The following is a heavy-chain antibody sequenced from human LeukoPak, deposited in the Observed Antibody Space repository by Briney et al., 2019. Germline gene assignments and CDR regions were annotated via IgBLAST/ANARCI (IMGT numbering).Heavy chain of an antibody. Sequence: SETLSLTCTVSGGSISSYYWSWIRQPPGKGLEWIGYIYYGGSTNYNPSLKSRVTISVDTSKNQFSLKLSSVTAADTAVYYCARGEVQLWFWDYWGQGTLVTVFS. CDR1: GGSISSYY. J-gene: IGHJ4*02. D-gene: IGHD5-18*01. CDR3: ARGEVQLWFWDY. CDR2: IYYGGST. V-gene: IGHV4-59*08.